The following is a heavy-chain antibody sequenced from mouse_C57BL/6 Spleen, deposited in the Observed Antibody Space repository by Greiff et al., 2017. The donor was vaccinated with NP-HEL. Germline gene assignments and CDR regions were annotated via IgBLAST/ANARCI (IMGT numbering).Heavy chain of an antibody. CDR2: IDPDNGDT. CDR1: GFNIKDDY. Sequence: EVQLQQSGAELVRPGASVKLSCTASGFNIKDDYMHWVKQRPEQGLEWIGWIDPDNGDTEYASKFQGKATITADTASNTAYLQLSSLKSEDTAVYYCSPLITTVVGRDYWGQGTTLTVSS. D-gene: IGHD1-1*01. CDR3: SPLITTVVGRDY. V-gene: IGHV14-4*01. J-gene: IGHJ2*01.